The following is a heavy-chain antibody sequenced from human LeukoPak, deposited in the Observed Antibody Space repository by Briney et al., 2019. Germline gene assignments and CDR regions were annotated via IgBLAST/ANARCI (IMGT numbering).Heavy chain of an antibody. V-gene: IGHV3-53*01. Sequence: GGSLRLSCAASGFTVSSNYMSWVRQAPGKGLEWVSVIYSSGSTYYADSVKGRFTISRDNSKNTLYLQMNSLRAEDTAVYYCAKVLGLRYFDWLPPDGGYFDYWGQGTLVTVSS. CDR2: IYSSGST. J-gene: IGHJ4*02. D-gene: IGHD3-9*01. CDR3: AKVLGLRYFDWLPPDGGYFDY. CDR1: GFTVSSNY.